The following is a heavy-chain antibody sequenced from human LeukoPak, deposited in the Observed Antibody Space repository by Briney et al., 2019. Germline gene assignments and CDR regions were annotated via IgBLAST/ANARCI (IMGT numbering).Heavy chain of an antibody. D-gene: IGHD3-10*01. Sequence: GASVKVSCKASGGTFSSYAISWVRQAPGQGLEWMGGIIPIFGTANYAQKFQGRVTITADESTSTAYMELSSLRAEDTAVYYCARPPIPHYYGSGSGPLTAFDIWGQGTMVTVSS. CDR2: IIPIFGTA. V-gene: IGHV1-69*13. CDR1: GGTFSSYA. CDR3: ARPPIPHYYGSGSGPLTAFDI. J-gene: IGHJ3*02.